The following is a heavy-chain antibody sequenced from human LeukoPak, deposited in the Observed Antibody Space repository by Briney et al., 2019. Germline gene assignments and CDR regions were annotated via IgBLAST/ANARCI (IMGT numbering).Heavy chain of an antibody. J-gene: IGHJ5*02. V-gene: IGHV4-38-2*02. D-gene: IGHD3/OR15-3a*01. CDR2: IYHSGST. CDR1: GYSISSGYY. CDR3: ERDLTVTNFWTRGNWFDP. Sequence: TSETLSLTCTVSGYSISSGYYWGWIRQPPGKGLEWIGSIYHSGSTYYNPSLKSRVTISVDTSKNQFSLKLSSVTAADTAVYYCERDLTVTNFWTRGNWFDPWGQGTLVTVSS.